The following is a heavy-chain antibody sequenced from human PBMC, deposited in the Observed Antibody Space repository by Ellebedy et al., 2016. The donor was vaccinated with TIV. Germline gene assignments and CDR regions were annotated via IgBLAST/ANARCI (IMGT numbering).Heavy chain of an antibody. CDR2: IIPIFGTA. J-gene: IGHJ4*02. V-gene: IGHV1-69*05. CDR1: GGTFSTYA. Sequence: ASVKVSCKASGGTFSTYAITWVRQAPGQGLEWMGGIIPIFGTANYAQKFQGRVTMTRNTSISTAYMELSSLRSEDTAVYYCARTHLWGQGTLVTVSS. CDR3: ARTHL.